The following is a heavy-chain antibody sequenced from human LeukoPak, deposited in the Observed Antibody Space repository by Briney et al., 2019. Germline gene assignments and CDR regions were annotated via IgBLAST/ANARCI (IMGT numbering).Heavy chain of an antibody. Sequence: PGRSLRLSCAASGFTFSSYAMHWVRQAPGKGLEWVAVMWHDGSYKYYVDSVKGRFTISRDNAKNTLYLQMNNLRVEDTAVYYCARVGDYENSGSQPFDYWGQGTLVTVSS. V-gene: IGHV3-33*08. J-gene: IGHJ4*02. CDR2: MWHDGSYK. CDR1: GFTFSSYA. D-gene: IGHD3-22*01. CDR3: ARVGDYENSGSQPFDY.